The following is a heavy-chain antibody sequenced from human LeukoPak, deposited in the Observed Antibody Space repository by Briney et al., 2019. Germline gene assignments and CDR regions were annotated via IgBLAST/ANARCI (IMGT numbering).Heavy chain of an antibody. CDR1: GSTFGDYA. CDR3: TTQPSYSSSWFNWFDP. Sequence: GGSLRLSCTAYGSTFGDYAMSWVRQAPGKGLEWVGFIRSKAYGGTTEYAASVKGRFTISRDDSKSIAYLQMNSLKTEDTAVYYCTTQPSYSSSWFNWFDPWGQGTLVTVSS. V-gene: IGHV3-49*04. D-gene: IGHD6-13*01. CDR2: IRSKAYGGTT. J-gene: IGHJ5*02.